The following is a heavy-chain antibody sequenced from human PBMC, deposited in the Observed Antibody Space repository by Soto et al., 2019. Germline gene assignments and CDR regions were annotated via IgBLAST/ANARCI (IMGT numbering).Heavy chain of an antibody. CDR1: GGTFSSYA. J-gene: IGHJ6*02. D-gene: IGHD2-21*01. V-gene: IGHV1-69*06. Sequence: GASVKVSCKASGGTFSSYAISWVRQAPGQGLEWMGGIIPIFGTANYAQKFQGRVTITADKSTSTAYMELSSLRSEDTAVYYCARRGGDHYYYGMDVWGQGTTVTVSS. CDR2: IIPIFGTA. CDR3: ARRGGDHYYYGMDV.